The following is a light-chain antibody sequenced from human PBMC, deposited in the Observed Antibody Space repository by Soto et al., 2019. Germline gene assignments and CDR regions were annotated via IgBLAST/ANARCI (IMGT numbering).Light chain of an antibody. CDR3: HQYENWPQT. CDR1: QGISNY. CDR2: AAS. Sequence: VIFMTHXXSXLXXXXXVGVTSIXRMSQGISNYLNWYQQKPGKAPKLLIYAASSLQSGVPSRFSGSGSGTEFTLTISSLQSEDFALYYCHQYENWPQTFGQGAKVDIK. V-gene: IGKV1D-8*03. J-gene: IGKJ1*01.